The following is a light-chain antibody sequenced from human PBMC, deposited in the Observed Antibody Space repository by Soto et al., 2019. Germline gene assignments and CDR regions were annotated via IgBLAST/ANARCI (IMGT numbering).Light chain of an antibody. V-gene: IGLV2-23*01. CDR1: SNIIDSHNF. CDR3: CSYAGQTVF. Sequence: QSALTQPASVSGSPGQSITISCTVTSNIIDSHNFVSWYQQHPGKVPKLMIYEDTERPSGVSDRFSGSKSGRTASLTISGLQAEDEADYYCCSYAGQTVFFAGGTKLTVL. J-gene: IGLJ2*01. CDR2: EDT.